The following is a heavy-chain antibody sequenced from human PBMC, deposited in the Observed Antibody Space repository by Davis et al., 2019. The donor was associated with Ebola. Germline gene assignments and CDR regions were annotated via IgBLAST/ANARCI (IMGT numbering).Heavy chain of an antibody. CDR3: ASPSGYLKY. Sequence: SETLSLTCAVYGGSFSGYYWNWIRQPPGKGLEWIGEINHRGSTNYNPSLKSRVTISVDTSKNQFSLKLRSVTAADTAVYYCASPSGYLKYWGQGTLVTVSS. CDR2: INHRGST. CDR1: GGSFSGYY. V-gene: IGHV4-34*01. J-gene: IGHJ4*02. D-gene: IGHD3-22*01.